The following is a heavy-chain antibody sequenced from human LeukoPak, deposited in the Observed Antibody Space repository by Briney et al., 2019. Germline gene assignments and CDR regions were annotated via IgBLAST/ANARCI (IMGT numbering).Heavy chain of an antibody. CDR3: SAGKFHNYYDFWSAKFPANFDY. J-gene: IGHJ4*02. V-gene: IGHV3-23*01. CDR1: GSTFSSYA. CDR2: ISGSGGST. D-gene: IGHD3-3*01. Sequence: GGSLRLSCAASGSTFSSYAMSWVRQAPGKGLEWVSAISGSGGSTYYADSVKGRFTISRDNSKNTLYLQMNSLRAEDTAVYYCSAGKFHNYYDFWSAKFPANFDYWGQGTLVTVSS.